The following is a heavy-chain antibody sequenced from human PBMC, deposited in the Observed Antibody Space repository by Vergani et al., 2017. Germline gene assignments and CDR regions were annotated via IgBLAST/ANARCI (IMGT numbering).Heavy chain of an antibody. D-gene: IGHD2-2*01. CDR2: IGWDGGST. J-gene: IGHJ6*02. Sequence: VQLVESGGVVVQPGGSLRLSCAASGFTFDDYGMHWVRQAPGKGLEWVSVIGWDGGSTSYADSVKGRFTISRVASKSSLFLQMNSLRPEDTAVYYCAKEVVSASIYENGMDVWGQGTTVTVSS. CDR1: GFTFDDYG. CDR3: AKEVVSASIYENGMDV. V-gene: IGHV3-43D*03.